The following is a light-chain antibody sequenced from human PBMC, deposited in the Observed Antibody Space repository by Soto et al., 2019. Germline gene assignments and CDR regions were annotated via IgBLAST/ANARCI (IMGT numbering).Light chain of an antibody. J-gene: IGKJ3*01. CDR3: QQYDSSLFT. CDR2: GAS. CDR1: QSVSSSY. Sequence: EIVLTQSPGTLSLSPGERATLSCRASQSVSSSYLAWYQQKPGQAPRLLIYGASSRATGIPDRFSGSGSGTDXTLXXXRLEPEDFAXYYCQQYDSSLFTFGPGTKVNIK. V-gene: IGKV3-20*01.